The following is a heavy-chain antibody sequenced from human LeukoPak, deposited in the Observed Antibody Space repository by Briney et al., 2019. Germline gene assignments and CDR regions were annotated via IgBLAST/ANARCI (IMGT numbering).Heavy chain of an antibody. J-gene: IGHJ4*02. Sequence: ASVKVSCTVSGYTLTELSMHWVRQAPGKGLEWMGGFDPEDGETIYAQKFQGRVIMTEDTSTDTAYMELSSLRSEDTAVYYCATVKWELLGLHYWGQGTLVTVSS. V-gene: IGHV1-24*01. CDR1: GYTLTELS. CDR2: FDPEDGET. CDR3: ATVKWELLGLHY. D-gene: IGHD1-26*01.